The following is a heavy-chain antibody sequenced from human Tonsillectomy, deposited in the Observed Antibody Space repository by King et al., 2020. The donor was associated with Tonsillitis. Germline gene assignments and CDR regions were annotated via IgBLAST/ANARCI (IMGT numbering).Heavy chain of an antibody. V-gene: IGHV4-34*01. J-gene: IGHJ6*03. CDR3: ARGDSGSYLYYYYYYMDV. CDR2: INHSGST. Sequence: VQLQQWGAGLLKPSETLSLTCAVYGGSFSGYYWSWIRQPPGKGLEWIGEINHSGSTSYNPSLKSRVTISVDTSKNQFSLKLSSVTAADTAVYYCARGDSGSYLYYYYYYMDVWGKGTTVTVSS. D-gene: IGHD1-26*01. CDR1: GGSFSGYY.